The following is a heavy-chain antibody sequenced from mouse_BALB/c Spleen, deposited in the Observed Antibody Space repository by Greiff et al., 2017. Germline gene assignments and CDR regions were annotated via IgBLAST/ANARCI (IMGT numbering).Heavy chain of an antibody. J-gene: IGHJ3*01. D-gene: IGHD2-10*02. V-gene: IGHV5-17*02. CDR3: AREYGNGFAY. Sequence: EVHLVESGGGLVQPGGSRKLSCAASGFTFSSFGMHWVRQAPEKGLEWVAYISSGSSTIYYADTVKGRFTISRDNPKNTLFLQMTSLRSEDTAMYYCAREYGNGFAYWGQGTLVTVSA. CDR2: ISSGSSTI. CDR1: GFTFSSFG.